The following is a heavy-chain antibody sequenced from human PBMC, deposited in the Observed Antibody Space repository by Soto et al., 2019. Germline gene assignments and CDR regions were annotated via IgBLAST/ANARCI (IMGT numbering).Heavy chain of an antibody. D-gene: IGHD2-2*01. Sequence: QVQLVQSGAEVKKPGSSVKVSCKASGGTFSSYALSWVRQAPGQGLEWMGGIIPSFGTANYAQKLQGRVTITADESTSTGYMELSSLRSEDTAVYYCARKHGSLVPGATGGYFYYGVDVWGQGTTVIVSS. J-gene: IGHJ6*02. CDR3: ARKHGSLVPGATGGYFYYGVDV. CDR2: IIPSFGTA. V-gene: IGHV1-69*01. CDR1: GGTFSSYA.